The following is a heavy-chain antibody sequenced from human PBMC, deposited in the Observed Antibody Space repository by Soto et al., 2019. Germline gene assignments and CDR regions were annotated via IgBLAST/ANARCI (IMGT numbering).Heavy chain of an antibody. CDR1: GFTFSSYA. D-gene: IGHD1-26*01. V-gene: IGHV3-30-3*01. CDR2: ISYDGSNK. Sequence: GGSLRLSCAASGFTFSSYAMHWVRQAPGKGLEWVAVISYDGSNKYYAGSVKGRFTISRDNSKNTRYLQMNSLGAEDTAVYYCARDPVIVGVPPYFDYWGQGTLVTVSS. CDR3: ARDPVIVGVPPYFDY. J-gene: IGHJ4*02.